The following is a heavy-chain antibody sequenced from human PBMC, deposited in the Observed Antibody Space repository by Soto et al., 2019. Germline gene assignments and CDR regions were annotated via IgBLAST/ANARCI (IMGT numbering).Heavy chain of an antibody. CDR3: ASIGAPSNYYYYMDV. D-gene: IGHD1-26*01. V-gene: IGHV4-59*08. J-gene: IGHJ6*03. Sequence: SETLCLTCPVSGGSISSYYWSWIRQPPGKGLEWIGYIYYSGSTNYNPSLKSRVTISVDTSKNQFSLKLSSVTAADTAVYYCASIGAPSNYYYYMDVWGKGTTVTVSS. CDR1: GGSISSYY. CDR2: IYYSGST.